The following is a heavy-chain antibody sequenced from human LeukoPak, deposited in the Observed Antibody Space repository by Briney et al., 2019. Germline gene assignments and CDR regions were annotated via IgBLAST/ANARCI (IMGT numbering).Heavy chain of an antibody. D-gene: IGHD2-2*01. V-gene: IGHV4-59*12. CDR1: GYSISSNF. CDR2: TYDSGCT. J-gene: IGHJ6*03. CDR3: ARGSSLIGYCSSTSCRGKLGDYMDV. Sequence: SETLSLTCTVSGYSISSNFWSWIRLPPGKGLEWIGYTYDSGCTSYNPSLKSRVTISQDTSKNQFSLKLSSVTAADTAVYYCARGSSLIGYCSSTSCRGKLGDYMDVWGKGTTVTVSS.